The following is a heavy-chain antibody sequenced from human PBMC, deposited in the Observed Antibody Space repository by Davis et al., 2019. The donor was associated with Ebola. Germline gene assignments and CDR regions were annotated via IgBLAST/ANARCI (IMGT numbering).Heavy chain of an antibody. Sequence: SVKVSCKASGGTFSSYAISWVRQAPGQGLEWMGGIIPIFGTANYAQKFQGRVTLTADESTSTAYMELSSLRSEDTAVYYCARGYFDWLPLDYWGQGTLVTVSS. CDR2: IIPIFGTA. CDR1: GGTFSSYA. J-gene: IGHJ4*02. V-gene: IGHV1-69*13. CDR3: ARGYFDWLPLDY. D-gene: IGHD3-9*01.